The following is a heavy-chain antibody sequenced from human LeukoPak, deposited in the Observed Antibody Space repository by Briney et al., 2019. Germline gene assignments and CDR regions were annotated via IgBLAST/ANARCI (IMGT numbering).Heavy chain of an antibody. CDR1: GGSISSYY. Sequence: SETLTLTCTVSGGSISSYYWSWIRQPPGKGLEWIGYIYYSGSTNYNPSLKSRVTISVDTSKNHFSLRLSSVTAADTAVYYCARGPGSYDSRGYYGGFDFWGQGRRVTVSS. J-gene: IGHJ4*02. CDR2: IYYSGST. CDR3: ARGPGSYDSRGYYGGFDF. D-gene: IGHD3-22*01. V-gene: IGHV4-59*01.